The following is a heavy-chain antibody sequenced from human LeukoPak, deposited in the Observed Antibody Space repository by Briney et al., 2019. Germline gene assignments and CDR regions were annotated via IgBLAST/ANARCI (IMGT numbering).Heavy chain of an antibody. CDR3: ARGDDFWSGYYPY. CDR2: IYYSGST. D-gene: IGHD3-3*01. Sequence: TSETLSLTCTVSGGSISSGGYYWSWIRQHPGKGLEWIGYIYYSGSTYYNPSLKSRVTISVDTSKNQFSLKLSSVTAADAAVYYCARGDDFWSGYYPYWGQGTLVTVSS. J-gene: IGHJ4*02. V-gene: IGHV4-31*03. CDR1: GGSISSGGYY.